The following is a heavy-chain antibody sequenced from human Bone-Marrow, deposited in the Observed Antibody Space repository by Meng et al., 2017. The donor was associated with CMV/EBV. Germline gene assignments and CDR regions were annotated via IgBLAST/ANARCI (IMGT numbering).Heavy chain of an antibody. CDR2: IRSKAYGGTT. J-gene: IGHJ4*02. CDR3: TRDCSSTSCSPFDY. Sequence: GSLKISCTASGFTFGDYAMSWVRQAPGKGLEWVGFIRSKAYGGTTEYAASVKGRFTISRDDSKSIAYLQMNSLKTEDTAVYYCTRDCSSTSCSPFDYWGQGTLVTVSS. D-gene: IGHD2-2*01. CDR1: GFTFGDYA. V-gene: IGHV3-49*04.